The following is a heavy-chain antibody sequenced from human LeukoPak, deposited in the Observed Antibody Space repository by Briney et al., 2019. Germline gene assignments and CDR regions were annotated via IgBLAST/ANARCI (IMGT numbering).Heavy chain of an antibody. CDR3: ARTYSGGSFPGPNWFDP. V-gene: IGHV3-21*01. J-gene: IGHJ5*02. Sequence: GGSLRLSCAASGFTFSSYSMNWVRQAPGKGLEWVSSISSSSSYIYYADSVKGRFTISRDNAKNSLYLQMNSLRAEDTAVYYCARTYSGGSFPGPNWFDPWGQGTLVTVSP. CDR2: ISSSSSYI. CDR1: GFTFSSYS. D-gene: IGHD2-15*01.